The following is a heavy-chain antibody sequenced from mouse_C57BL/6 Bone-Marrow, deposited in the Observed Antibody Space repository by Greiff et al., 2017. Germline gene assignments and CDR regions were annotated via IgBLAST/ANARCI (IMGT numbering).Heavy chain of an antibody. D-gene: IGHD4-1*01. J-gene: IGHJ2*01. V-gene: IGHV1-22*01. CDR2: INPNNGGT. CDR1: GYTFTDYN. CDR3: ATGLGLGY. Sequence: VQLKESGPELVKPGASVKMSCKASGYTFTDYNMHWVKQSHGKSLEWIGYINPNNGGTSYNQKFKGKATLTVNKSSSTAYMELRSLTSEDSAVYYCATGLGLGYWGQGTTPTVSS.